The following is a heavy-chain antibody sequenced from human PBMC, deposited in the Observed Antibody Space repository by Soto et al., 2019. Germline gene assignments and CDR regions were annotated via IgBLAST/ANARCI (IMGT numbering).Heavy chain of an antibody. J-gene: IGHJ4*02. CDR3: AKDQHYYDSSGSDN. CDR1: GFTFSSYG. Sequence: QVPLVESGGGVVQPGRSLRLSCAASGFTFSSYGMHWVRQAPGKGLEWVAVISSDGSNKNYADSVKGRFTISRDNSKNTLYLQMNSLRAEDTAMYYCAKDQHYYDSSGSDNWGQGTLVTVSS. V-gene: IGHV3-30*18. D-gene: IGHD3-22*01. CDR2: ISSDGSNK.